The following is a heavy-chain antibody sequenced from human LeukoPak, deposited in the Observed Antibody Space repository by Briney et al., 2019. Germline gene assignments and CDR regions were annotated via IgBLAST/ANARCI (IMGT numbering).Heavy chain of an antibody. CDR1: GGTFSSYA. CDR3: ARAQIAARTHTYYYYMDV. J-gene: IGHJ6*03. Sequence: ASVKVSCKASGGTFSSYAISWVRQAPGQGLEWMGGIIPIFGTANYAQQFQGRVTITTDESTSTAYMELSSLRSEDTAVYYCARAQIAARTHTYYYYMDVWGKGTTVTVSS. V-gene: IGHV1-69*05. CDR2: IIPIFGTA. D-gene: IGHD6-6*01.